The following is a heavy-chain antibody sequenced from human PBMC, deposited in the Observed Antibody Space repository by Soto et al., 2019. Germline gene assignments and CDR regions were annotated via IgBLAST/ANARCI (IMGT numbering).Heavy chain of an antibody. CDR3: ARGTRALITSFFAS. CDR1: GDAISNFY. D-gene: IGHD1-20*01. J-gene: IGHJ4*02. CDR2: VHESGST. V-gene: IGHV4-59*01. Sequence: SETLSLTCSVSGDAISNFYWSWIRQTPGRGLEWIGCVHESGSTDYNPSLKGRVTISLHTSKSQFSLSLRSATAADTATYYCARGTRALITSFFASWGQGIPVTVSS.